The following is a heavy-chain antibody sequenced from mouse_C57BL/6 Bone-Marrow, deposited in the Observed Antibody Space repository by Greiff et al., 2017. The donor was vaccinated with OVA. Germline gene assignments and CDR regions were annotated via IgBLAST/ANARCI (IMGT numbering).Heavy chain of an antibody. CDR2: INPGSGGT. CDR1: GYAFTNYL. J-gene: IGHJ3*01. D-gene: IGHD2-3*01. V-gene: IGHV1-54*01. Sequence: QVQLKESGAELVRPGTSVKVSCKASGYAFTNYLIEWVKQRPGPGLAWIGVINPGSGGTNYNEKFKGKATLTADKSSSTAYMQLSSLTSEDSAVYFCARGGYYLAWFAYWGQGTLVTVSA. CDR3: ARGGYYLAWFAY.